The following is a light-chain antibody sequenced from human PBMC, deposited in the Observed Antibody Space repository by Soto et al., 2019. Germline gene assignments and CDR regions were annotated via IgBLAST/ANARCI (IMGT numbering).Light chain of an antibody. CDR2: EGT. CDR3: AAWDDSLIGV. Sequence: QSVLTQPASVSGSPGQSITVSCTGTSSDVGAYNLVSWYQQHPGKAPRLIIYEGTKRPSGVPDRFSGSKSGTSASLAISGLQSEDEADYYCAAWDDSLIGVFGGGTKLTVL. CDR1: SSDVGAYNL. V-gene: IGLV2-14*02. J-gene: IGLJ2*01.